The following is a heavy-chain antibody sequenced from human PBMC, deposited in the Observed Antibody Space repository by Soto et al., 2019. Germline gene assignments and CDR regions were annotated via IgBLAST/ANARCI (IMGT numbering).Heavy chain of an antibody. CDR1: GGTFSSYA. D-gene: IGHD2-21*02. CDR2: IIPIFGTA. V-gene: IGHV1-69*13. Sequence: ASVKVSCKASGGTFSSYAISWVRQAPGQGLEWMGGIIPIFGTANYAQKFQGRVTITADESTSTAYMELSSLRSEDTAVYYCARDRAPVVVTAIGYYYYGMDVWGQGTTVTVSS. CDR3: ARDRAPVVVTAIGYYYYGMDV. J-gene: IGHJ6*02.